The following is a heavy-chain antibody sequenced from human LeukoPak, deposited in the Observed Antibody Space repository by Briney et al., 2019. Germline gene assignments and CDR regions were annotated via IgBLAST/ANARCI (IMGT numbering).Heavy chain of an antibody. CDR3: AKSNPGSSWGSIDY. D-gene: IGHD6-13*01. Sequence: PGGSLRLSCEASGFTFSSYSMNWVRQAPGKGLEWVSSISDSSIYIYYADSVKGRFTISRDNAKNSLYLQMNSLRAEDTAVYYCAKSNPGSSWGSIDYWGQGTLVTVSS. V-gene: IGHV3-21*04. J-gene: IGHJ4*02. CDR2: ISDSSIYI. CDR1: GFTFSSYS.